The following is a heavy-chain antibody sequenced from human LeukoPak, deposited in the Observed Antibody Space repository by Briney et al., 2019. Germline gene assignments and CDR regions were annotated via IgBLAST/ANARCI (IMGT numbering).Heavy chain of an antibody. J-gene: IGHJ4*02. CDR3: ASVSSLEGGFDY. CDR2: INPNSGGT. CDR1: GYTFTAYN. Sequence: ASVTVSCKASGYTFTAYNIQWVRQAPGQGLEWMGLINPNSGGTNYAQKFQGRVTMTRDTSISAAYMELSSLRSDDTAVYYCASVSSLEGGFDYWGQGTLVTVSS. V-gene: IGHV1-2*02. D-gene: IGHD1-1*01.